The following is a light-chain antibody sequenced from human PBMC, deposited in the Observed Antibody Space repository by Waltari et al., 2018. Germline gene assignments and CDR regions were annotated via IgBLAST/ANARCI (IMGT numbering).Light chain of an antibody. CDR2: KVN. J-gene: IGLJ3*02. V-gene: IGLV2-14*01. Sequence: QSALTQPASVSGSPGQSITISCTGTSSDVGFYDFVSWVQQHPGKAPKVMIYKVNNRPPGVSNLFSGSKAANTDSLTSSGLQAEDEADYYCSSYSRRSYWVFGGGTQLTVL. CDR3: SSYSRRSYWV. CDR1: SSDVGFYDF.